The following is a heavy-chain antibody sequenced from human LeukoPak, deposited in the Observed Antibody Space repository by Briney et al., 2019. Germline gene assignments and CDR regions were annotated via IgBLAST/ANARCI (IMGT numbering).Heavy chain of an antibody. J-gene: IGHJ4*02. Sequence: PGGSLRLSCSASGFTFSSYAMHWVRQAPGKGLEWVAVISYDGSNKYYADSVKGRFTISRDNSKNTLYLQMNSLRAEDTAVYYCASLAGNHPFDYWGQGTLVTVSS. CDR3: ASLAGNHPFDY. V-gene: IGHV3-30-3*01. CDR1: GFTFSSYA. CDR2: ISYDGSNK. D-gene: IGHD6-19*01.